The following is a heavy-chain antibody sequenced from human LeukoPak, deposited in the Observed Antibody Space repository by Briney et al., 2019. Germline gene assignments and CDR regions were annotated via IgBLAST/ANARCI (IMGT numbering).Heavy chain of an antibody. D-gene: IGHD6-13*01. J-gene: IGHJ4*02. Sequence: PSETLPLTCAVYGGSFSGYYWSWIRQPPGKGLEWIGEINHSGSTNYNPSLKSRVTISVDTSKNQFSLKLSSVTAADTAVYYCARGLGSSSWYGSPFDYWGQGTLVTVSS. CDR3: ARGLGSSSWYGSPFDY. CDR1: GGSFSGYY. CDR2: INHSGST. V-gene: IGHV4-34*01.